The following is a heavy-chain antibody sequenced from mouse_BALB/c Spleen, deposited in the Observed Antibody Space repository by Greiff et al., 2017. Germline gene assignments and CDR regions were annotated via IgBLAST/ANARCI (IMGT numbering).Heavy chain of an antibody. Sequence: EVKVVESGGGLVQPGGSLRLSCATSGFTFSDFYMEWVRQPPGKRLEWIAASRNKANDYTTEYSASVKGRFIVSRDTSQSILYLQMNALRAEDTAIYYCARDAWDDWFAYWGQGTLVTVSA. CDR1: GFTFSDFY. J-gene: IGHJ3*01. CDR3: ARDAWDDWFAY. D-gene: IGHD4-1*01. V-gene: IGHV7-1*02. CDR2: SRNKANDYTT.